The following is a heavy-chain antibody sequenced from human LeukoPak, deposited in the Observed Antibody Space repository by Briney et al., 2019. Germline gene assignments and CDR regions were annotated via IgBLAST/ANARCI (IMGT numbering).Heavy chain of an antibody. CDR3: ARDPVPAANNFDY. CDR2: INPNSGGT. J-gene: IGHJ4*02. Sequence: GASVKVSCKASGYTFTGYYMHWVRQAPGQGLEWMGWINPNSGGTNYAQKFQGRVTTTRDTSISTAYMELSRLRSDDTAVYYCARDPVPAANNFDYWGQGTLVTVSS. CDR1: GYTFTGYY. V-gene: IGHV1-2*02. D-gene: IGHD2-2*01.